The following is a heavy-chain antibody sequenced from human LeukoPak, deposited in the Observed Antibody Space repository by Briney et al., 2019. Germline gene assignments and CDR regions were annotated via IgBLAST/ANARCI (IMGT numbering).Heavy chain of an antibody. D-gene: IGHD6-13*01. Sequence: GGSLRLSCAASGFTFSSYAMSWVRQAPGKGLEWVSAISGSGGSTYYADSVKGRFTISRDNSKNTLYLQMNSLRAEDTAVYYCAKVGSSWYIYTYYFDYWGQGTLVTVSS. CDR1: GFTFSSYA. V-gene: IGHV3-23*01. CDR2: ISGSGGST. J-gene: IGHJ4*02. CDR3: AKVGSSWYIYTYYFDY.